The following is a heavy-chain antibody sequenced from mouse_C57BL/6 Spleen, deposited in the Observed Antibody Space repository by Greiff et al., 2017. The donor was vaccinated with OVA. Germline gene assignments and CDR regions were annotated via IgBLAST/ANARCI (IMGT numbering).Heavy chain of an antibody. CDR2: INPGSGGT. CDR3: ARRGRVHYAMDY. CDR1: GYAFTNYL. J-gene: IGHJ4*01. Sequence: VQLQQSGAELVRPGTSVKVSCKASGYAFTNYLIEWVKQRPGQGLEWIGVINPGSGGTNYNEKFKGKATLTADKSSSTAYMQLSSLTSEDSAVYFCARRGRVHYAMDYWGQGTSVTVSS. V-gene: IGHV1-54*01.